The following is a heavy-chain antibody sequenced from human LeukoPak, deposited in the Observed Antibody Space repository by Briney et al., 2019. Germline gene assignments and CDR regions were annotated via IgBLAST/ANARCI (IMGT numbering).Heavy chain of an antibody. J-gene: IGHJ4*02. V-gene: IGHV3-66*01. CDR2: LHSGGST. CDR1: GFTVNNNY. D-gene: IGHD5-12*01. Sequence: TGGSLRLSCAASGFTVNNNYMSWVRQAPGKRLEWVAVLHSGGSTYYADSVKGRFTISRDSSKNTLYLQMNSLRADDTAVYYCARGGYSGHDPIYCFDYWGQGTLVTVSS. CDR3: ARGGYSGHDPIYCFDY.